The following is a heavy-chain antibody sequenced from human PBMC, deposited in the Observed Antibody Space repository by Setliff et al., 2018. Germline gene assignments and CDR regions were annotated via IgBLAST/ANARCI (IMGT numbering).Heavy chain of an antibody. CDR3: ARAHTWSLPNDNSGYPGWFDP. CDR2: IYTDGST. D-gene: IGHD3-22*01. J-gene: IGHJ5*02. Sequence: SETLSLTCTVSGGSLGTYNYWSWIRQPAGKGLEWIGQIYTDGSTNYNPSLRSRVTISVDKSNNQFSLKLSSVTAADTAVYYCARAHTWSLPNDNSGYPGWFDPWGQGTLVTVSS. V-gene: IGHV4-4*07. CDR1: GGSLGTYNY.